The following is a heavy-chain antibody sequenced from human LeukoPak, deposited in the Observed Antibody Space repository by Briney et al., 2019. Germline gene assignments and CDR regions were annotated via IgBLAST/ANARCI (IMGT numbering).Heavy chain of an antibody. CDR3: ARSITVVGGLDSFDI. Sequence: GGSLRLSCAASGFTFRSYSMNWVRQAPGKGLECVSSISSGGTYIFYADSVKGRFTISRDNAKNSLNLQMNSLRAEDTAVYYCARSITVVGGLDSFDIWGQGTMVTVSS. CDR1: GFTFRSYS. CDR2: ISSGGTYI. V-gene: IGHV3-21*06. J-gene: IGHJ3*02. D-gene: IGHD3-10*01.